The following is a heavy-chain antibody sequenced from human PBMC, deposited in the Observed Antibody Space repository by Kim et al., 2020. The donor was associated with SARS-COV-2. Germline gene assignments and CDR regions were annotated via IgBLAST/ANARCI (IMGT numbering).Heavy chain of an antibody. D-gene: IGHD6-13*01. Sequence: SQKGRYTISRDNSKNTLYLQMNSLRAEDTAVYYCAKDPGIAAAPENWFDPWGQGTLVTVSS. J-gene: IGHJ5*02. V-gene: IGHV3-30*02. CDR3: AKDPGIAAAPENWFDP.